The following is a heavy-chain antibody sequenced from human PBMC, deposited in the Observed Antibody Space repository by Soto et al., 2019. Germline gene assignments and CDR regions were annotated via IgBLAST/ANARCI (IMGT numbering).Heavy chain of an antibody. CDR1: GYTFTGYY. Sequence: ASVNVSCKSSGYTFTGYYIHWVRQAPGQGLEWMGWINPNSGGTNYAQKFQGWVTMTRDTSISTAYMELSRLRSDDTAVYYCATSSIAARSDAFDIWGQGTMVTVSS. CDR3: ATSSIAARSDAFDI. D-gene: IGHD6-6*01. CDR2: INPNSGGT. V-gene: IGHV1-2*04. J-gene: IGHJ3*02.